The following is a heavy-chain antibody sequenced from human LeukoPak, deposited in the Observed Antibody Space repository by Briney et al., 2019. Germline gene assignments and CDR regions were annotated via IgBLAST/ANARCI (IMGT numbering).Heavy chain of an antibody. D-gene: IGHD3-22*01. CDR2: ISGSAART. Sequence: GGTLRLSCAASGFTFSSYGMSWVRQAPGRGLEWVSAISGSAARTFYADSVKGRFTISRDNSKNTLSLQMNSLRAEDTAVYYCATDRGYSSFDYWGQGTLVTVSS. CDR3: ATDRGYSSFDY. CDR1: GFTFSSYG. V-gene: IGHV3-23*01. J-gene: IGHJ4*02.